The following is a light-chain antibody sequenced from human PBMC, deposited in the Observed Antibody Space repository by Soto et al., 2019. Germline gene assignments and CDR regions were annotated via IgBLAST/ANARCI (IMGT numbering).Light chain of an antibody. Sequence: DIQMTQSPSSVSASVGDRVTITCRLSQSVSTLLNWYQQKPGKAPHLLISSTSTLQSGVPSRFSGSGSGTEFTLTISSLQPEDFATYYCQQSYSTPWTFGQGTKVDIK. CDR2: STS. J-gene: IGKJ1*01. V-gene: IGKV1-39*01. CDR1: QSVSTL. CDR3: QQSYSTPWT.